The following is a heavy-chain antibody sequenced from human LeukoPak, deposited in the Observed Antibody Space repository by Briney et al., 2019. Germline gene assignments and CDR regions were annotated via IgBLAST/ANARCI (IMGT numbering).Heavy chain of an antibody. V-gene: IGHV3-23*01. CDR1: GFRFSSYA. D-gene: IGHD7-27*01. J-gene: IGHJ3*01. CDR3: AKASTKNWASSALDV. CDR2: ISVTSSST. Sequence: GGSLRLSCAASGFRFSSYAMNWVRQAPGKGLEWVSSISVTSSSTYNADSVRGRFAISRDNSKNTLYLQLNSLRAEDTALYYCAKASTKNWASSALDVWGQGTMVTVS.